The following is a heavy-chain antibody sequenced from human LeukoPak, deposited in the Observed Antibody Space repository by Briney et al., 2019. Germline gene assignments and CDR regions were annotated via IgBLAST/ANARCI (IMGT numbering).Heavy chain of an antibody. D-gene: IGHD6-13*01. CDR2: MDYSGTT. Sequence: SETLSLTCAVSGDSISSSGRFYWGWLRQPPGKGLEWIGSMDYSGTTDYNPSLKSRVTMSVDTPKKQFSLKLTSVTAADTALYYCARDHYNKSWYKYWGQGTLVTVSS. V-gene: IGHV4-39*02. CDR3: ARDHYNKSWYKY. CDR1: GDSISSSGRFY. J-gene: IGHJ4*02.